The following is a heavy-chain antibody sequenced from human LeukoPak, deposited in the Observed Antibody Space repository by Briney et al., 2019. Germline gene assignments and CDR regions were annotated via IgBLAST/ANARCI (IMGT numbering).Heavy chain of an antibody. V-gene: IGHV1-18*01. J-gene: IGHJ3*02. CDR1: GYTFTNYG. Sequence: ASVKVSCKASGYTFTNYGISWVRQAPGQGLEWMGWISAYNGHTNYAQKLQGRVTMTTDTSTSTAYMELRSLRSDDTAVYYCARGGRWELPRPYAFDIWGQGTMVTVSS. CDR3: ARGGRWELPRPYAFDI. D-gene: IGHD1-26*01. CDR2: ISAYNGHT.